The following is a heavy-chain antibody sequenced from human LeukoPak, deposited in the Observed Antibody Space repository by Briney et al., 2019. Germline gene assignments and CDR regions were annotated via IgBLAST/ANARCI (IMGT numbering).Heavy chain of an antibody. D-gene: IGHD1-26*01. CDR3: ARGGGSYDF. CDR1: GFTFSAYP. Sequence: PGGSLRLYCAASGFTFSAYPMHWVRQAPGKGLEYVSAITTSGDGTYYANSVKGRFTISRDNSKSTLYLQMGSQRPDDMGVYYCARGGGSYDFWGQRTLVTVSS. V-gene: IGHV3-64*01. J-gene: IGHJ4*02. CDR2: ITTSGDGT.